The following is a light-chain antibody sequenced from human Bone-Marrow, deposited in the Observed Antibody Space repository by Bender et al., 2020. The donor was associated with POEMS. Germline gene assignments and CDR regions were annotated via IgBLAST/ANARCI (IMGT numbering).Light chain of an antibody. CDR3: SSYITGNTWV. Sequence: QSALTQPPSASGSPGQSVTISCTGTRSDVGRYDYVSWYQQHPGKAPKLMIYEVTKRPSGVPDRFSGSKSGNTASLTVSGLQAEDEADYYCSSYITGNTWVFGGGTKLTVL. CDR2: EVT. J-gene: IGLJ3*02. V-gene: IGLV2-8*01. CDR1: RSDVGRYDY.